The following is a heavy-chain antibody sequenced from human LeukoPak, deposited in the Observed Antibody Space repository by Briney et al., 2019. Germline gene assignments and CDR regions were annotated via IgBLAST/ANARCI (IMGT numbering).Heavy chain of an antibody. CDR1: GFTFSTYS. CDR3: AAQKRGNYRPYYFDY. CDR2: ISSLSGTI. D-gene: IGHD3-16*02. V-gene: IGHV3-48*01. Sequence: GGSLRLSCAASGFTFSTYSMNWVRQAPGKGLEWISYISSLSGTIYYADSVKGRFTISRDNSKNTLYLQMNSLRAEDTAVYYCAAQKRGNYRPYYFDYWGQGTLVTVSS. J-gene: IGHJ4*02.